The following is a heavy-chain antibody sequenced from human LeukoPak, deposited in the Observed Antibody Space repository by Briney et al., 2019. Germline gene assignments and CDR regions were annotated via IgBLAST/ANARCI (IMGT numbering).Heavy chain of an antibody. CDR1: GGSLSGYY. J-gene: IGHJ4*02. Sequence: PETLSLTCAVYGGSLSGYYWSWIRQPPGKGLEWIGEINHSGSTNYNPSLKSRVTMSVDTSKNQFSLKLSSVTAADTAVYYCARDNGLVDDYWGQGTLVTVSS. CDR2: INHSGST. V-gene: IGHV4-34*01. CDR3: ARDNGLVDDY. D-gene: IGHD6-19*01.